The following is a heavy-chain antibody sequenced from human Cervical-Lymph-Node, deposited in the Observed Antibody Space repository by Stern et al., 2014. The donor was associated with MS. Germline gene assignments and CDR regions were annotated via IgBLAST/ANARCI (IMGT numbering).Heavy chain of an antibody. CDR2: ISSSSSTI. D-gene: IGHD3-3*01. CDR3: ARAISLDY. V-gene: IGHV3-48*02. Sequence: EVQLVESGGGLVQPGGSLRLSCAASGFTFSSYSMNWVRQAPGKGLEWVSYISSSSSTIYYADSVKGRFTISTDNAMNSLSLQLNSLRDEDTAVYYGARAISLDYGGQGTLVTVSS. CDR1: GFTFSSYS. J-gene: IGHJ4*02.